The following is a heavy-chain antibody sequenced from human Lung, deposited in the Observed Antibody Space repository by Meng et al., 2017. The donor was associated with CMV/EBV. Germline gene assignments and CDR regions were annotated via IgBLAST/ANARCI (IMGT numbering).Heavy chain of an antibody. Sequence: GESXKISCAASGFTFSSYWMSWVRQAPGKGLEWVANIKEDGSAKYYVDSVKGRFTISRDNAKKSLYLQMNSLRAEDTAFYFCAKDDDYHDSSGYYSNWGQGTLVTVSS. J-gene: IGHJ4*02. CDR3: AKDDDYHDSSGYYSN. CDR1: GFTFSSYW. CDR2: IKEDGSAK. V-gene: IGHV3-7*03. D-gene: IGHD3-22*01.